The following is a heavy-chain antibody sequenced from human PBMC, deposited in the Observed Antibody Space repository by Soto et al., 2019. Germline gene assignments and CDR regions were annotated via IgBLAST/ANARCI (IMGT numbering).Heavy chain of an antibody. CDR3: AKMDYGGLNYYYYGMDV. J-gene: IGHJ6*02. D-gene: IGHD4-17*01. V-gene: IGHV3-23*01. Sequence: GGSLRLSCAASGFTFSSYAMSWVRQAPGKGLEWVSAISGSGGSTYYADSVKGRFTISRDNSKNTLYLQMNSLRAEDTAVYYCAKMDYGGLNYYYYGMDVWGQGTTVTVSS. CDR1: GFTFSSYA. CDR2: ISGSGGST.